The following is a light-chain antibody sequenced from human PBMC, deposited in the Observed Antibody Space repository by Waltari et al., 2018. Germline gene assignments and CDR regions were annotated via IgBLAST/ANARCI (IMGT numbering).Light chain of an antibody. CDR2: NTD. Sequence: QSVLTQPPSASETPGQRVTISCSGSRSNIGTNTVSWYQQSPGTAPKLVIHNTDKRPSGVPDRFSGSKSDTSASLAISGLQSEDEADYYCLSWDDSLNAWVFGGGTKLTVL. J-gene: IGLJ3*02. CDR1: RSNIGTNT. V-gene: IGLV1-44*01. CDR3: LSWDDSLNAWV.